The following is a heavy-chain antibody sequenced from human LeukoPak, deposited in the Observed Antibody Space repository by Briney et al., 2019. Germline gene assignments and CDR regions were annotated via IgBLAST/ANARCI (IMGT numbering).Heavy chain of an antibody. CDR1: GFTFSSYS. CDR3: ARDRARGSSGYVGFYYYYMDV. V-gene: IGHV3-48*01. Sequence: PGGSLRLSCAASGFTFSSYSMNWVRQAPGKGLEWVSYISSSSSTIYYADSVKGRFTISRDNAKNSLYLQMNSLRAEDTAVYYCARDRARGSSGYVGFYYYYMDVWGKGTTVTVSS. CDR2: ISSSSSTI. J-gene: IGHJ6*03. D-gene: IGHD3-22*01.